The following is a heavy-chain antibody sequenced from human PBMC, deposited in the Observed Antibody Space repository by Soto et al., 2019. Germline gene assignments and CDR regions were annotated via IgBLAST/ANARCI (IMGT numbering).Heavy chain of an antibody. CDR3: AHRLGGSGQGY. Sequence: QITLEETGPPLVKPTQPLTLTCTFSGFSLTTGRVGVGWIRQPQGKALEWLAVIHWNDDNHYSPSLKSRLTNPEDTAETQVVLTLTDMDPVDTATYYCAHRLGGSGQGYWGQGTLVTVSS. J-gene: IGHJ4*02. V-gene: IGHV2-5*01. CDR1: GFSLTTGRVG. CDR2: IHWNDDN. D-gene: IGHD1-26*01.